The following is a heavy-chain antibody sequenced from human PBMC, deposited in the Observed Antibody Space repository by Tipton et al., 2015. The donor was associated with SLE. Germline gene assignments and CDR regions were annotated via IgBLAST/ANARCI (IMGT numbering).Heavy chain of an antibody. CDR2: INQDGGEK. CDR1: GFTFSNYW. CDR3: ARQRGGKNFDY. Sequence: GSLRLSCAASGFTFSNYWMSWVRQAPGKGLEWVANINQDGGEKYYVDSVKGRFTISRDNAKNSLYLQMNSLRAEDTAVYFCARQRGGKNFDYWGQGTLVTVSS. J-gene: IGHJ4*02. V-gene: IGHV3-7*01. D-gene: IGHD2-15*01.